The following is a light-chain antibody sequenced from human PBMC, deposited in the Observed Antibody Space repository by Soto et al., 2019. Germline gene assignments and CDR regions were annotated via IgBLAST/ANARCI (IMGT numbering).Light chain of an antibody. CDR3: QHYNSYSEA. CDR1: QSISNY. J-gene: IGKJ1*01. Sequence: DIQMTQSPSTLSGSVGDRVTITCRASQSISNYLNWYQQKSGKAPNLPIYIASSLQSGVPSRFSGSGSGTDFTLTISSLQPEDFATYYCQHYNSYSEAFGQGTKVDIK. V-gene: IGKV1-39*01. CDR2: IAS.